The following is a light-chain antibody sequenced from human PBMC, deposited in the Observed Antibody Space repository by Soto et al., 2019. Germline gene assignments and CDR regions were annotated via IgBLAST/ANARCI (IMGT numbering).Light chain of an antibody. CDR3: QQYNNWWT. J-gene: IGKJ1*01. CDR2: GAS. Sequence: EIVMTQSPATLSASPGERATLSCRASQSVSNNLAWYHQKPGQAPRLLIYGASTRATGIPDRFSGSGSGTDFTLTISRLQTEDFAVYYCQQYNNWWTFGQGTKVEIK. CDR1: QSVSNN. V-gene: IGKV3-15*01.